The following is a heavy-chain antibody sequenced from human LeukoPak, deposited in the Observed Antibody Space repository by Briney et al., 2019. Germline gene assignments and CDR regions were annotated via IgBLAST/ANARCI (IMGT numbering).Heavy chain of an antibody. CDR2: IIPIFGTA. Sequence: SVNVSCKASGGTFSSYAISWVRQAPGQGLEWMGGIIPIFGTANYAQKFQGRVTITADESTSTAYMELSSLRSEDTAVYYCAESRDGYNAFDYWGQGTLVTVSS. J-gene: IGHJ4*02. V-gene: IGHV1-69*13. CDR1: GGTFSSYA. CDR3: AESRDGYNAFDY. D-gene: IGHD5-24*01.